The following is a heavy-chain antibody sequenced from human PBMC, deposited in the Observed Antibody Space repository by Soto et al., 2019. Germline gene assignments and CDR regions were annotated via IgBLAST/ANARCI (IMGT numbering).Heavy chain of an antibody. CDR2: INPSGGST. J-gene: IGHJ5*02. CDR3: ARDFEDYGSGSYGHWFDP. V-gene: IGHV1-46*01. CDR1: GYTFTSYY. D-gene: IGHD3-10*01. Sequence: GASVKVSCKASGYTFTSYYMHWVRQAPGQGLEWMGIINPSGGSTSYAQKFQGRVTMTRDTSTSTVYMELSSLRSEDTAVYYCARDFEDYGSGSYGHWFDPWGQGTLVTVSS.